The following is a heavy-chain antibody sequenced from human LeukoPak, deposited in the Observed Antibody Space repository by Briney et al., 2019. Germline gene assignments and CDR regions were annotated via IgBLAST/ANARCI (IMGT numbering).Heavy chain of an antibody. J-gene: IGHJ4*02. V-gene: IGHV4-34*01. CDR2: INHSGST. Sequence: SETLSLTCAVYGGSFSGYYWSWIRQPPGKGLEWIGEINHSGSTNYNPSLKSRVTISVDTSKNQFSLKLSSVTAADTAVYYCASGAVGITIFGVVIPRGFDYWGQGTLVTVSS. CDR1: GGSFSGYY. CDR3: ASGAVGITIFGVVIPRGFDY. D-gene: IGHD3-3*01.